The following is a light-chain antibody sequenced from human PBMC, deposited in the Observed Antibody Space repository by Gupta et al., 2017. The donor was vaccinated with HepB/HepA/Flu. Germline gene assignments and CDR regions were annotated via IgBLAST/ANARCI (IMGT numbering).Light chain of an antibody. Sequence: DIQMTQSPSSLSASVGDRVTITYRPSQSIGRYLNWYQQKPGQAPKVLIFAGSSLQRGVPYRFSGSGSGADFTLTISRLEPEDIATYYCQQGVSIPFTFGQGTKVEIK. V-gene: IGKV1-39*01. CDR3: QQGVSIPFT. CDR2: AGS. CDR1: QSIGRY. J-gene: IGKJ1*01.